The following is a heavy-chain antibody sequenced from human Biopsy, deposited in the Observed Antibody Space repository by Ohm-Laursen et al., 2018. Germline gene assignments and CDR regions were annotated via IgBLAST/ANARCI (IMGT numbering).Heavy chain of an antibody. CDR2: VYNGGIT. CDR3: ARTPRDSFWSGSYKRGLWFEP. J-gene: IGHJ5*02. CDR1: GGSIISYY. Sequence: SDTLSLTCSVSGGSIISYYWTWIRQPPGKGLEWIGHVYNGGITNYNPSLKSRVTISKDTSKNQFSLQVNSVTAADTAVYYCARTPRDSFWSGSYKRGLWFEPWGQGTLVIVSS. D-gene: IGHD3-3*01. V-gene: IGHV4-59*07.